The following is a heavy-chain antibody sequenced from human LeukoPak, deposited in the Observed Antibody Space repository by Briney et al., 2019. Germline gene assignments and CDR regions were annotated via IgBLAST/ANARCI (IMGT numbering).Heavy chain of an antibody. CDR2: IYTSGNT. Sequence: SETLSLTCTVSGGSISNSNYYWSWIRQPAGKGLEWIGRIYTSGNTNYNPSRKRRVTISVATSKNQFSLQLSSVTAADTAVYYCARDYYDSSGYHYHFDYWGQGTQVTVSS. V-gene: IGHV4-61*02. J-gene: IGHJ4*02. CDR3: ARDYYDSSGYHYHFDY. D-gene: IGHD3-22*01. CDR1: GGSISNSNYY.